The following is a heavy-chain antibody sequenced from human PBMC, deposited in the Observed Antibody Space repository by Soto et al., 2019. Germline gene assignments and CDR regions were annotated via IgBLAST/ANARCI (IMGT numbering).Heavy chain of an antibody. CDR3: ARALPNYYDSSGYRPISAEYFQH. D-gene: IGHD3-22*01. J-gene: IGHJ1*01. CDR2: IIPIFGTA. Sequence: SVKVSCKASGCTFSSYAISWVRQAPGQGLEWMGGIIPIFGTANYAQKFQGRVTITADESTSTAYMELSSLRSEDTAVYYCARALPNYYDSSGYRPISAEYFQHWGQGTLVTVSS. V-gene: IGHV1-69*13. CDR1: GCTFSSYA.